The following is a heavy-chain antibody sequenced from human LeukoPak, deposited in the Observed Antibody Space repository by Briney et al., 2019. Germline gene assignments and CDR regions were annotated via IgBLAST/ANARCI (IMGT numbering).Heavy chain of an antibody. V-gene: IGHV4-34*01. D-gene: IGHD6-19*01. CDR3: ARGPYSSGWYGGWFDP. J-gene: IGHJ5*02. CDR1: GGSFSGYY. CDR2: INHSGST. Sequence: PSETLSLTCAVYGGSFSGYYWSWIRQPPGKGLEWIGEINHSGSTNYNPYLKSRVTLSVDTSKNQFSLQLSSVTAADTAVYYCARGPYSSGWYGGWFDPWGQGTLVTVSS.